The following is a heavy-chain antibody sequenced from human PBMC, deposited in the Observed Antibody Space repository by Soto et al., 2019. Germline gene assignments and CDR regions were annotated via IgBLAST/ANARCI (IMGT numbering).Heavy chain of an antibody. CDR1: GFTFTSSS. V-gene: IGHV1-58*02. CDR3: ARDPSSGLGPDENDY. J-gene: IGHJ4*02. CDR2: IVVGSGNT. D-gene: IGHD3-3*01. Sequence: SVKVSCKASGFTFTSSSMQWVRQARGQRLEWIGWIVVGSGNTNYAQKFQGRVTITRDMSTSTAYMELSSLRSEDTAVYYCARDPSSGLGPDENDYWGQGTLVTVSS.